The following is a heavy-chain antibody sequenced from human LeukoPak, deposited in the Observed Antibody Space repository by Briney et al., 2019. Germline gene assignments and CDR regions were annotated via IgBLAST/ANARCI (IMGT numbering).Heavy chain of an antibody. Sequence: GGSLRLSCAASGFTFSSYAMSWVRQAPGKGLEWVSAISGSGGSTYYADSVKGRFTISRDNSKNTLYLQMNSLRAEDTAVYYCAKDRPTVTSYYYYYGMDVWGQGTTVTVSS. J-gene: IGHJ6*02. D-gene: IGHD4-23*01. CDR2: ISGSGGST. CDR3: AKDRPTVTSYYYYYGMDV. CDR1: GFTFSSYA. V-gene: IGHV3-23*01.